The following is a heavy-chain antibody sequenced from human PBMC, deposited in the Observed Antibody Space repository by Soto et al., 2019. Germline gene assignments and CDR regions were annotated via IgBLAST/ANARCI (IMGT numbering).Heavy chain of an antibody. J-gene: IGHJ4*02. CDR3: ARQHYYGSGSYYWPLQSLRWN. D-gene: IGHD3-10*01. CDR1: DGSFNDYY. V-gene: IGHV4-34*01. Sequence: SETLSLTCAVYDGSFNDYYWSWIRQSPGRGLEWIGEISHGGNAKYNPSLQSRLTFSVDTSEKQFSLKLFSVTAADSAVYYCARQHYYGSGSYYWPLQSLRWNWGQGTLVTVSS. CDR2: ISHGGNA.